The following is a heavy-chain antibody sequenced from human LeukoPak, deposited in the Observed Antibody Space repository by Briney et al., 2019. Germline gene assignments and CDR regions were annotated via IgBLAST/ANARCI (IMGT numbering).Heavy chain of an antibody. CDR3: ARDHLQGSYYDWGAFDI. CDR2: INPSGGST. V-gene: IGHV1-46*03. CDR1: GYTFTSHY. Sequence: ASVKVSCKASGYTFTSHYMHWVRQAPGQGLEWMGIINPSGGSTSYAQKFQGRVTMTRDTSTSTVYMELSSLRSEDTAVYYCARDHLQGSYYDWGAFDIWGQGTMVTVSS. D-gene: IGHD1-26*01. J-gene: IGHJ3*02.